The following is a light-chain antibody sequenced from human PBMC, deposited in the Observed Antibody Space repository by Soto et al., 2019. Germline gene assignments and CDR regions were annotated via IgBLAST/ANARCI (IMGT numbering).Light chain of an antibody. CDR3: QQRSNWQGT. CDR1: QSVSSY. Sequence: EIVLTQSPATLSLSPGERATLSCRASQSVSSYLAWYQQKPGQAPRLLIYDASNRATGIPARFSGSGSGTEFTLTISSLEPEDFALYYCQQRSNWQGTFGQGTKLEIK. CDR2: DAS. J-gene: IGKJ2*01. V-gene: IGKV3-11*01.